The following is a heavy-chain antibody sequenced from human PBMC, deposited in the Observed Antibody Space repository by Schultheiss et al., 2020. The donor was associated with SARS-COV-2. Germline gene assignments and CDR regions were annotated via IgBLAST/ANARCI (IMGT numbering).Heavy chain of an antibody. V-gene: IGHV3-30*03. CDR2: ISYEGSKN. CDR1: GFIFNNHG. Sequence: GGSLRLSCAASGFIFNNHGMHWVRQAPGKGLEWVAVISYEGSKNYYADSVKGRFTISRDSSKNTLYLQMNSLRAEDTAVYYCARDVAGTDYWGQGTLVTVSS. D-gene: IGHD6-13*01. CDR3: ARDVAGTDY. J-gene: IGHJ4*02.